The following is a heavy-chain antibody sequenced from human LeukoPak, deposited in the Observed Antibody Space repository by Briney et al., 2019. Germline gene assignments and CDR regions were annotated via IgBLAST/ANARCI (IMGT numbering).Heavy chain of an antibody. CDR3: ARAIAVAGPYYFDY. Sequence: RTGGSLRLSCAASGFTFSDYTMNWVRQAPGKGLEWVSSIGSVTTYIYYADSVKGRFTISRDNAKNSLSLQMNSLRAEDTAVYYCARAIAVAGPYYFDYWGQGTTVTVSS. J-gene: IGHJ4*03. V-gene: IGHV3-21*01. CDR1: GFTFSDYT. CDR2: IGSVTTYI. D-gene: IGHD6-19*01.